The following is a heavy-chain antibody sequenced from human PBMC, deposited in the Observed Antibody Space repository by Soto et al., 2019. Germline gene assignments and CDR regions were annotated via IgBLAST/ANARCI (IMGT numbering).Heavy chain of an antibody. CDR3: AGDYYDTSGYYYCY. Sequence: SVKVSCKASGGTFSSYAISWVRQAPGQGLEWLGGIIPVFGTTNYAQKFQGRVTITADESTSTSYMELSSLRSDDTAVFYCAGDYYDTSGYYYCYWGQGTLVTVYS. J-gene: IGHJ1*01. V-gene: IGHV1-69*13. CDR2: IIPVFGTT. CDR1: GGTFSSYA. D-gene: IGHD3-22*01.